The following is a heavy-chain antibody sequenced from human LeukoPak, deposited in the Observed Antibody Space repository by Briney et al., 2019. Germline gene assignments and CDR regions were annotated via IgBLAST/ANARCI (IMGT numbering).Heavy chain of an antibody. V-gene: IGHV4-34*01. CDR2: INHRGST. Sequence: SETLSLTCAVYGGSFSGYYWSWIRQPPEKGLGWIGEINHRGSTNYNPSLKSRVTISVDTSKNQCALKLSAVTAADTAVYYCARGDSRLWFGGPLDYWGQRTLVTVSS. CDR1: GGSFSGYY. J-gene: IGHJ4*02. CDR3: ARGDSRLWFGGPLDY. D-gene: IGHD3-10*01.